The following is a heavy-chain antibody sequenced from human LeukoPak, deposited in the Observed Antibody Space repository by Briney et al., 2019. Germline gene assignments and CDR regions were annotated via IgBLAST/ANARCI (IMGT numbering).Heavy chain of an antibody. J-gene: IGHJ6*03. V-gene: IGHV3-48*04. CDR1: GFTFSTYA. CDR2: ISSSGITI. D-gene: IGHD2-2*01. CDR3: ARYCSSISCSSYYYYYMDV. Sequence: GGSLRLSCAASGFTFSTYAMTWVRQAPGKGLEWVSYISSSGITIYYADSVKGRFTISRDNAKNSLYLQMNSLRAEDTAVYYCARYCSSISCSSYYYYYMDVWGKGTTVTVSS.